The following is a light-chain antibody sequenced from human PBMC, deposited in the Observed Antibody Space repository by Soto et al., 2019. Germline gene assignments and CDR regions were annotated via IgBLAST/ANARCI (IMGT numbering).Light chain of an antibody. CDR3: MQSIELPRT. Sequence: DVVMTQTPLSLSVTPGQPASISCKSTESLVHTDVETYLYWSLQRSGQPPQLLIYGVSNRFSGVPDRFSGSGSGTDFTLKISRVEAEDVVVYYCMQSIELPRTFGQGTKLEIK. V-gene: IGKV2D-29*01. CDR2: GVS. CDR1: ESLVHTDVETY. J-gene: IGKJ2*01.